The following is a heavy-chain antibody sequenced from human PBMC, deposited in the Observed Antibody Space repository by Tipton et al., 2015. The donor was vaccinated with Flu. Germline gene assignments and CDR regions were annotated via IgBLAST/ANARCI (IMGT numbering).Heavy chain of an antibody. V-gene: IGHV4-61*02. CDR1: GGSISSGSYY. CDR2: IYTSGST. CDR3: ARVRSYYDSSGYYDAFDY. D-gene: IGHD3-22*01. J-gene: IGHJ4*02. Sequence: TLSLTCTVSGGSISSGSYYWSWIRQPAGKGLEWIGRIYTSGSTNYNPSLKSLVTISVDTSKNQFSLKLSSVTAADTAVYYCARVRSYYDSSGYYDAFDYWGQGTLVTVS.